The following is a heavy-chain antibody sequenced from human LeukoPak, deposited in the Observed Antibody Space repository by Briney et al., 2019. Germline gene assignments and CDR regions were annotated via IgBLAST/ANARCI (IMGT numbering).Heavy chain of an antibody. CDR1: GGSISSDNHY. V-gene: IGHV4-61*02. CDR3: ARRPGAGSRDCWFDP. CDR2: ISTSGDT. Sequence: SETLSLTCTVSGGSISSDNHYWGWIRQPAGKGLERIGRISTSGDTHYNPSLKSRVTISVDTSKNQFSLKLSSVTAADTAVYYCARRPGAGSRDCWFDPWGQGTLVTVSS. J-gene: IGHJ5*02. D-gene: IGHD2-21*01.